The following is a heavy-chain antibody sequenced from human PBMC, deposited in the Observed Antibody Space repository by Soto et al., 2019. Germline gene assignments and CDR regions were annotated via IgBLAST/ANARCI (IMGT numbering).Heavy chain of an antibody. CDR1: GGTFSSYA. J-gene: IGHJ4*02. D-gene: IGHD6-19*01. CDR3: ARDKRYRSGCLDY. CDR2: IIPIFGTA. V-gene: IGHV1-69*13. Sequence: SVKVSCKASGGTFSSYAISWVRQAPGQGLEWMGGIIPIFGTANYAQKFQGRVTITADESTSTAYMELSSLRSEDTAVYYCARDKRYRSGCLDYWGQGTLVTVSS.